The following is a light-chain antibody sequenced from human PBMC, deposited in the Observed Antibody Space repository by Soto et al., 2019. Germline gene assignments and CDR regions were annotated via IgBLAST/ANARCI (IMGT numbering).Light chain of an antibody. CDR1: QSVSSSY. Sequence: TKSLSPGERATLSCRASQSVSSSYLAWYQQKPGQAPRLLIYGASSRATGIPDRFSGSGSGTDFTLTISRLEPEDFAVYYCQQYGSSEWSFGQATKVDI. J-gene: IGKJ1*01. CDR2: GAS. CDR3: QQYGSSEWS. V-gene: IGKV3-20*01.